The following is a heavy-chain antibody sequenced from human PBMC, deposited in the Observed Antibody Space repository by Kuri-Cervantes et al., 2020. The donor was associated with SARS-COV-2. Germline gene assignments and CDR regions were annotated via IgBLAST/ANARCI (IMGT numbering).Heavy chain of an antibody. CDR1: GFTFSSYW. Sequence: GESLKISCAASGFTFSSYWMSWVRQAPGKGLEWVSNIKQDGSEKYYVDSVKGRFTISRDNAKNSLYLQMNSLRAEGTAVYYCARDAVGRFLEWLPRRGYYFDYWGQGTLVTVSS. V-gene: IGHV3-7*01. CDR2: IKQDGSEK. D-gene: IGHD3-3*01. CDR3: ARDAVGRFLEWLPRRGYYFDY. J-gene: IGHJ4*02.